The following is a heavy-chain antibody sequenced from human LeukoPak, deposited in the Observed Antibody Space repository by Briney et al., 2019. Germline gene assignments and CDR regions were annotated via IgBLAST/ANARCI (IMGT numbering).Heavy chain of an antibody. V-gene: IGHV3-21*01. Sequence: GGSLRLSCAASGFTFSSYSMNWVRQAPGKGLEWVSSISSSSYIYYADSVKGRFTISRDNAKNSLYPQMNSLRAEDTAVYYCARDWVHYYGSGSFHWGQGTLVTVSS. CDR3: ARDWVHYYGSGSFH. D-gene: IGHD3-10*01. J-gene: IGHJ4*02. CDR2: ISSSSYI. CDR1: GFTFSSYS.